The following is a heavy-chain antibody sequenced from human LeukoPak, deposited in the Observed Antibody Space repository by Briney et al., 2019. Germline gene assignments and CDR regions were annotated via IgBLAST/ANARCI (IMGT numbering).Heavy chain of an antibody. V-gene: IGHV3-7*01. Sequence: GGSLRLSCTASGFTFSRYAMSRVRQAPGKGLEWVANIKQDGSEKYYVDSVKGRFTISRDNTKNSLYLQMNSLRAEDTAVYYCARYSSGWYVDAFDIWGQGTMVTVSS. J-gene: IGHJ3*02. CDR2: IKQDGSEK. D-gene: IGHD6-19*01. CDR3: ARYSSGWYVDAFDI. CDR1: GFTFSRYA.